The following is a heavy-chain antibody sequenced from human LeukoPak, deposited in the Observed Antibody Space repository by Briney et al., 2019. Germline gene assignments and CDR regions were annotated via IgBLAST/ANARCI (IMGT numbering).Heavy chain of an antibody. J-gene: IGHJ4*02. V-gene: IGHV4-34*01. CDR2: INHSGST. D-gene: IGHD3-3*01. CDR1: GGSFSGYY. Sequence: SETLSLTCAVYGGSFSGYYWSWIRQPPGKGLEWIGEINHSGSTNYNPSLKSRVTISVDTSKNQFSLKLSSVTAADTAVYYCARRRGYDFWSSYSFDYWGQGTLVTVSS. CDR3: ARRRGYDFWSSYSFDY.